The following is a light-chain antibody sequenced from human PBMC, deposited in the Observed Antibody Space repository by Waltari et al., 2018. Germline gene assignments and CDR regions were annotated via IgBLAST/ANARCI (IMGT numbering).Light chain of an antibody. Sequence: DIVMTQTPLSSPVTLGQPASISCRSSQSLADSRGSTSFSWLQQRPGQPPRLLIYKISNRFSGVPDRFTGSGAGTDFTLKISRVEAEDVGVYYCMHAIEVLTFGGGTKVEIK. V-gene: IGKV2-24*01. J-gene: IGKJ4*01. CDR3: MHAIEVLT. CDR1: QSLADSRGSTS. CDR2: KIS.